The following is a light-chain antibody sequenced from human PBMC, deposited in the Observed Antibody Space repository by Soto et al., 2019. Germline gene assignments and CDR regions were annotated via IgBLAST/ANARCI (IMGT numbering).Light chain of an antibody. CDR2: SNN. Sequence: VLTQPPSASGTPGQRVTISCSGSSSNIGSNTVNWYQQLPGTAPKLLIYSNNQRPSGVPDRFSGSKSGTSASLAISGLQSEDEADYYCAAWDDSLNGDYVFGTGTKVTVL. CDR3: AAWDDSLNGDYV. J-gene: IGLJ1*01. CDR1: SSNIGSNT. V-gene: IGLV1-44*01.